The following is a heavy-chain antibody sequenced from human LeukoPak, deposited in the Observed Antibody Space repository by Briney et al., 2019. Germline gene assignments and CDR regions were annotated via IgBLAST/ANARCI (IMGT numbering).Heavy chain of an antibody. J-gene: IGHJ3*02. CDR3: AKGKTYDDFWSGHDAFDI. Sequence: GGSLRLSCAASGFTFTTYAMSWVRQAPGKGLEWVSVISGSGDSTYYADSVKGRFTISRDISKNTLYLQMKSLRAGDTAVYYCAKGKTYDDFWSGHDAFDIWGQGTMVTVSS. CDR1: GFTFTTYA. V-gene: IGHV3-23*01. D-gene: IGHD3-3*01. CDR2: ISGSGDST.